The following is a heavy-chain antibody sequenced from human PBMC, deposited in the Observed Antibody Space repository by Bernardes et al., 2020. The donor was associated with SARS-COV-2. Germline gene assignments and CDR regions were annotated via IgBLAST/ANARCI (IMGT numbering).Heavy chain of an antibody. CDR1: GYTFTTYD. J-gene: IGHJ6*02. V-gene: IGHV1-8*02. CDR2: MNPNSDTT. Sequence: AAWKVSCKASGYTFTTYDINWVRQATGQGLEWMGWMNPNSDTTGYAWKFQGRVTLTRNTSISTAYMELTSLTSEDTAVYYCAKGPWQPYYYGMDVWGQGTTVTVSS. CDR3: AKGPWQPYYYGMDV. D-gene: IGHD5-12*01.